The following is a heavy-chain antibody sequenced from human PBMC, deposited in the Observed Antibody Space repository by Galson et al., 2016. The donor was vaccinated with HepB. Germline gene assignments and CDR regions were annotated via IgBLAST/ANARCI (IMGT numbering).Heavy chain of an antibody. CDR1: GFSLSSYG. CDR3: AGDYGDYELRI. J-gene: IGHJ3*02. V-gene: IGHV3-33*01. Sequence: SLRLSCAASGFSLSSYGMHWVRQAPGKGLEWVAVIWYDGINKYYADSVKGRFTISRDNSNNTLYLQMNSLRAGDTAVYYCAGDYGDYELRIWGQGTVVTVSS. D-gene: IGHD4-17*01. CDR2: IWYDGINK.